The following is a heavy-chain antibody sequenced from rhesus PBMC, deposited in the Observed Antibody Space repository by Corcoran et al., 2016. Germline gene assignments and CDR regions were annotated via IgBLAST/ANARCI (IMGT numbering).Heavy chain of an antibody. Sequence: QLQLQESGPGLVKPSETLSLTCAVSGGSISDTYRWNWVRQSPGKGLEWIGNIYGKTSTPNYTPPLESRVTISKDASKNQFSFSLRSVTAADTAVYYCARDPWRQLRLVRELPTRPPNPQTELYFDFWGQGALVTVSS. CDR2: IYGKTSTP. V-gene: IGHV4S10*01. J-gene: IGHJ1*01. D-gene: IGHD6-31*01. CDR1: GGSISDTYR. CDR3: ARDPWRQLRLVRELPTRPPNPQTELYFDF.